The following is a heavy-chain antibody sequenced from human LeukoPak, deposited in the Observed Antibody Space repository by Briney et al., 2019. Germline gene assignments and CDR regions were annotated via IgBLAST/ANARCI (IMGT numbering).Heavy chain of an antibody. CDR3: TTAPAAYTFDY. D-gene: IGHD2-2*01. Sequence: GGSLRLSCAASGFTFTNAWMSWVRQAPGKGLEWVGRIKSKTDGGTTEYAAPVKGRFSISRDDSENTLYLQMNSLKTEDKAVYYCTTAPAAYTFDYWGQGTLVTVSS. CDR1: GFTFTNAW. V-gene: IGHV3-15*01. J-gene: IGHJ4*02. CDR2: IKSKTDGGTT.